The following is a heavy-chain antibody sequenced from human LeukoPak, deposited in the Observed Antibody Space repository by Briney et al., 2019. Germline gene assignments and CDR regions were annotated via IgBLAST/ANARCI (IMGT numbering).Heavy chain of an antibody. D-gene: IGHD2-15*01. J-gene: IGHJ4*02. CDR3: ARVSRFGDRLGYCSGGSCHFDY. CDR1: GYTFTSYG. Sequence: ASVTVSCKASGYTFTSYGISWVRQAPGQGLEWMGWISAYNGNTKYAQKLQGRVTMTTDTSTSTAYMELRSLRSDDTAVYYCARVSRFGDRLGYCSGGSCHFDYWGQGTLVTVSS. V-gene: IGHV1-18*01. CDR2: ISAYNGNT.